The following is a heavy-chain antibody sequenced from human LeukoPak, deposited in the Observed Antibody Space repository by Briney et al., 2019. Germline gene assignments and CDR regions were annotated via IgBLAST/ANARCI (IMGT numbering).Heavy chain of an antibody. CDR2: IKSKTDGGTT. Sequence: GGSLRLSCAASGFTFSNAWMSWVRQAPGKGLEWVGRIKSKTDGGTTDYAAPVKGRFTISRDDSKNTLYLQMNSLKTEDTAVYYCTTVVPGIVGATIGYWGQGTLVTVSS. D-gene: IGHD1-26*01. CDR1: GFTFSNAW. J-gene: IGHJ4*02. V-gene: IGHV3-15*01. CDR3: TTVVPGIVGATIGY.